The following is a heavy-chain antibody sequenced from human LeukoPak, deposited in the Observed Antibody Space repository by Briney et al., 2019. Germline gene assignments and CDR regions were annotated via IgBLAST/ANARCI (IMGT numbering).Heavy chain of an antibody. D-gene: IGHD6-19*01. J-gene: IGHJ4*02. CDR3: ARDFSSGWGYDY. CDR1: GGSFSGYY. Sequence: SETLSLTCAVYGGSFSGYYWNWIRQPPGKGLEWIGEINHSGSTNYNPSLKSRVTISVDTSKNQLSLKLSSVTAADTAVYYCARDFSSGWGYDYWGQGTLVTVSS. V-gene: IGHV4-34*01. CDR2: INHSGST.